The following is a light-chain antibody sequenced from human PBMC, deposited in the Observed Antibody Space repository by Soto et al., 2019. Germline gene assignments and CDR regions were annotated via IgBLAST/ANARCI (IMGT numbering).Light chain of an antibody. CDR3: QAWDSITHVV. V-gene: IGLV3-1*01. Sequence: SYELTQPPSVSVSPGQTASITCSGDKLGDKYASWYQQKPGQSPVLVIYQDTKRPSGIPERFSGSNSGNTATLTISGTQGMDEADYYCQAWDSITHVVFGGGTKLTVL. CDR2: QDT. CDR1: KLGDKY. J-gene: IGLJ2*01.